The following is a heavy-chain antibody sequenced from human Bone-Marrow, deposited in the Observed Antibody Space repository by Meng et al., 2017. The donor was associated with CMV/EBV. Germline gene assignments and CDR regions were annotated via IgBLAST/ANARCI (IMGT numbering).Heavy chain of an antibody. Sequence: ASVKVSCKASGYTFTSYGISWVRQAPGQGLEWIGWISAYNGNTNYAQKLQGRVTMTTDTSTSTAYMELRSLRSDDTAVYYCARDNELRFLEWLSRQYYYYGMDVWGQGTTVTVSS. CDR3: ARDNELRFLEWLSRQYYYYGMDV. CDR2: ISAYNGNT. V-gene: IGHV1-18*01. J-gene: IGHJ6*02. CDR1: GYTFTSYG. D-gene: IGHD3-3*01.